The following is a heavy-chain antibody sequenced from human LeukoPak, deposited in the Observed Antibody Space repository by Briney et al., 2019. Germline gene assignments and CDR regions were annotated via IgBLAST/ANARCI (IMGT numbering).Heavy chain of an antibody. V-gene: IGHV3-23*01. J-gene: IGHJ6*04. D-gene: IGHD2-2*02. CDR1: GFTFSSYA. CDR2: ISGSGGST. CDR3: AKDGYCSSTSCYILLDV. Sequence: GGSLRLSCAASGFTFSSYALTWVRQAPGKGLEWVSVISGSGGSTYSADSVKGRFTISRDNSKNMLYLQMNSLRAEDTAVYYCAKDGYCSSTSCYILLDVWGKGTTVTVSS.